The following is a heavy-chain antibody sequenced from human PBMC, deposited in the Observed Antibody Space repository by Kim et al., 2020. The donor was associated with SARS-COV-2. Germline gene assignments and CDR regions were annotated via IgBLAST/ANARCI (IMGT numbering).Heavy chain of an antibody. Sequence: GVSLRLSCAASGFIFSNYGMHWVRQAPGKGLEWVAVIWYDGSKEYYADSVKGRFTISRDNAKNTMYLQMNSLRAEDTAVYYCARDRGGSSYYSDYWGPGT. CDR2: IWYDGSKE. V-gene: IGHV3-33*01. D-gene: IGHD3-10*01. J-gene: IGHJ4*02. CDR1: GFIFSNYG. CDR3: ARDRGGSSYYSDY.